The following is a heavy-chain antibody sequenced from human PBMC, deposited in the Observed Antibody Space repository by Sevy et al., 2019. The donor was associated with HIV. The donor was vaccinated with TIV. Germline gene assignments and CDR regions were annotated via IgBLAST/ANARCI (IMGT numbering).Heavy chain of an antibody. CDR2: INHSGST. V-gene: IGHV4-34*01. CDR3: ARARILTGYPFDY. J-gene: IGHJ4*02. D-gene: IGHD3-9*01. CDR1: GGSFSGDD. Sequence: SETLSLTCAVYGGSFSGDDWSWIRQRPGKGLEWVGEINHSGSTNYNPSLKSRVTISVDTSKNQFSLKLSSVTAADTAVYYCARARILTGYPFDYWGQGTLVTVSS.